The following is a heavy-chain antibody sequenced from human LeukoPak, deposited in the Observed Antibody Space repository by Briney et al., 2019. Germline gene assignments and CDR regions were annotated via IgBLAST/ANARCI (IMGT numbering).Heavy chain of an antibody. CDR3: ARAKGATSFDY. Sequence: SETLSLTCAVSGGSISSGGYSWSWIRQPPGKGLEWIGYIYHSGSTYYNPSLKSRVTISVDGSKNQFSLKLSSVTAADTAVYYCARAKGATSFDYWGQGTLVTVSS. J-gene: IGHJ4*02. V-gene: IGHV4-30-2*01. CDR2: IYHSGST. CDR1: GGSISSGGYS. D-gene: IGHD1-26*01.